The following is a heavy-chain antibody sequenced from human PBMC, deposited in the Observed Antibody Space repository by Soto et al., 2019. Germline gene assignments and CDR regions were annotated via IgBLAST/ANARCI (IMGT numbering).Heavy chain of an antibody. CDR1: GYTFTSYG. Sequence: GAPVKVSCKASGYTFTSYGISWVRQAPGQGLEWMGWISAYNGNTNYAQKLQGRVTMTTDTSTSTAYMELRSLRSDDTAVYYCARGLNSMVRGVIYVSWFDPWGQGTLVTVSS. CDR2: ISAYNGNT. CDR3: ARGLNSMVRGVIYVSWFDP. V-gene: IGHV1-18*01. J-gene: IGHJ5*02. D-gene: IGHD3-10*01.